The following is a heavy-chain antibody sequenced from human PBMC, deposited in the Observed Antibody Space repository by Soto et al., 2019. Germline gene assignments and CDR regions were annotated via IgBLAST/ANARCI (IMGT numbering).Heavy chain of an antibody. CDR1: GFTVSSDN. Sequence: GGSLRLSCTASGFTVSSDNMSGVRQAPGKGLQWVSVIYSGGNTYFTDSVKDRFTISRDNSKNTVSLQMNSLRADDTAVYFCATVSIAGCSTTSCLNWYFNLWGRGTLVTVSS. CDR3: ATVSIAGCSTTSCLNWYFNL. CDR2: IYSGGNT. J-gene: IGHJ2*01. D-gene: IGHD2-2*01. V-gene: IGHV3-53*01.